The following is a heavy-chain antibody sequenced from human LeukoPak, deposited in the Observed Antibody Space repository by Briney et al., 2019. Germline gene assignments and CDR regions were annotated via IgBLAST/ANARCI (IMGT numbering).Heavy chain of an antibody. CDR1: GYTFTGYY. CDR2: INPNSGGT. J-gene: IGHJ4*02. Sequence: ASVKASCKPSGYTFTGYYMHWVRQAPGQGLEWMGRINPNSGGTNYAQKFQGRVTMTRDTSITTAYMELSSLRSDDTAVYYCASWDWNPNYYFDYWGQGTLVTVSS. CDR3: ASWDWNPNYYFDY. D-gene: IGHD1-1*01. V-gene: IGHV1-2*06.